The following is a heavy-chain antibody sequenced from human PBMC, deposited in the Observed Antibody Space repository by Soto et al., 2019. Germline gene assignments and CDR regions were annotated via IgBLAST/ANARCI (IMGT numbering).Heavy chain of an antibody. CDR2: IRGYNGNT. V-gene: IGHV1-18*01. D-gene: IGHD2-15*01. CDR3: ASDERAYCSGDNGEHYFDY. CDR1: GYTFTTYG. J-gene: IGHJ4*02. Sequence: QVQLVQSGAEVKKPGASVKVYCKTSGYTFTTYGVSWVRQAPGLGLEWMGWIRGYNGNTNSASKVQGRVSMTTDTSTSTAYMELGGLRSYDTAVYYCASDERAYCSGDNGEHYFDYWGQGTLVTVSS.